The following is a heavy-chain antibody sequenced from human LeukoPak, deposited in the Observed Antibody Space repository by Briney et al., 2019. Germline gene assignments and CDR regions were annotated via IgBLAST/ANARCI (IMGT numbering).Heavy chain of an antibody. V-gene: IGHV4-59*01. CDR3: ARVRLVGYDILTGYYSFDY. J-gene: IGHJ4*02. CDR1: GGSISSYY. CDR2: IYYSGST. D-gene: IGHD3-9*01. Sequence: SETLSLTCTVSGGSISSYYWSWLRQPPGKGLEWIGYIYYSGSTNYNPSLKRRVTISVDTSKNQFSLKLSSVTAADTAVYYCARVRLVGYDILTGYYSFDYWGQGTLVTVSS.